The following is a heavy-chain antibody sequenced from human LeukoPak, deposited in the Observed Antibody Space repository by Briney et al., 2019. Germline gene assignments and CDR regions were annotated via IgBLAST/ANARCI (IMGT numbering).Heavy chain of an antibody. CDR3: AKGYYYDSSGYPGAFDI. D-gene: IGHD3-22*01. Sequence: GESLKISCKGSGYSFTSYWIGWVRQMPGKGLEWMGIIYPGDSDTRYSPSFQGQVTISADKSISTAYLQWSSLKASDTAVYYCAKGYYYDSSGYPGAFDIWGQGTMVTVSS. CDR2: IYPGDSDT. V-gene: IGHV5-51*01. CDR1: GYSFTSYW. J-gene: IGHJ3*02.